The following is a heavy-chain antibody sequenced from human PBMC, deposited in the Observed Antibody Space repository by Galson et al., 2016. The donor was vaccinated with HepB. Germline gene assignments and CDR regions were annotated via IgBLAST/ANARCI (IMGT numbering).Heavy chain of an antibody. D-gene: IGHD3-16*01. CDR1: GFTFSDFS. J-gene: IGHJ4*02. CDR3: ARHSAHDQGGVFDL. Sequence: SLRLSCAASGFTFSDFSLHWVRQAPGKGLEWVAGISYDGTKKYHADALKGRFTIFRDDSKNTLYLQMNGLRIEDSAVYMCARHSAHDQGGVFDLWGQGALVAVSS. V-gene: IGHV3-30*01. CDR2: ISYDGTKK.